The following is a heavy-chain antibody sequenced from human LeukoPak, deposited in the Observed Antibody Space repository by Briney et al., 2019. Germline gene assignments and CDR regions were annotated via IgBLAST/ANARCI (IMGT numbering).Heavy chain of an antibody. CDR1: GGSFSGYY. J-gene: IGHJ4*02. D-gene: IGHD6-13*01. Sequence: PSETLSLTCAVYGGSFSGYYWSWIRQPPGKGLEWIGEINHSGSTNYNPSLKSRVTISVDTSKNQFSLNLSSVTAADTAIYYCARGRPAAGQYYFDSWGQGTLVTVSS. CDR2: INHSGST. V-gene: IGHV4-34*01. CDR3: ARGRPAAGQYYFDS.